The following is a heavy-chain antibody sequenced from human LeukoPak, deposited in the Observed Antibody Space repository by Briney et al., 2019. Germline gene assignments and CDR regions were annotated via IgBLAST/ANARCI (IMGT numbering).Heavy chain of an antibody. CDR1: GGSVSSSNYY. D-gene: IGHD3-10*01. J-gene: IGHJ4*02. CDR3: ARGMVRGVPPSY. Sequence: PSETLSLTCTVSGGSVSSSNYYWSWVRQPPGRGLEWIGEINHSGSTNYNPSLKSRVTISVDTSKNQFSLKLSSVTAADTAVYYCARGMVRGVPPSYWGQGTLVTVSS. V-gene: IGHV4-39*07. CDR2: INHSGST.